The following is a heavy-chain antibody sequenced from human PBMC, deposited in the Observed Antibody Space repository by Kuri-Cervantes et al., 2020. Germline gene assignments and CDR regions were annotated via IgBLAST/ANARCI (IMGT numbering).Heavy chain of an antibody. CDR2: IYYSGST. Sequence: GSLRLSCTVSGGSISSYYWSWIRQPPGKGLEWIGYIYYSGSTNYNPSLKSRVTISVDTSKNQFSLNLSSVTAADTAVYYCARDPYHSGYDYPVDNWGQGTLVTVSS. J-gene: IGHJ4*02. CDR3: ARDPYHSGYDYPVDN. CDR1: GGSISSYY. D-gene: IGHD5-12*01. V-gene: IGHV4-59*12.